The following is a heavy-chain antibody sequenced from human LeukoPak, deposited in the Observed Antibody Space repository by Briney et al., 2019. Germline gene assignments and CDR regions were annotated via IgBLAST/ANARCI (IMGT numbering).Heavy chain of an antibody. V-gene: IGHV1-18*01. CDR2: ISAYNGNT. J-gene: IGHJ4*02. CDR3: ATYDFWSGYYQNYYFDY. CDR1: GYTFTSYG. D-gene: IGHD3-3*01. Sequence: GASVKVSCKASGYTFTSYGISWVRQAPGQGLEWMGWISAYNGNTNYAQKLQGRVTMTTDTSTITAYMELRSLRSDDTAVYYCATYDFWSGYYQNYYFDYWGQGTLVTVSS.